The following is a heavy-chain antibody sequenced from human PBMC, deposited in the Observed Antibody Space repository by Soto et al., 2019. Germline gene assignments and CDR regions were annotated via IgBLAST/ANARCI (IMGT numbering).Heavy chain of an antibody. CDR2: IWYDGSNK. CDR3: AREGCLKPQCDYFDY. V-gene: IGHV3-33*01. Sequence: QVQLVESGGGVVQPGRSLRLSCAASGFTFSSYGMHWVRQAPGKGLEWVAVIWYDGSNKYYADSVKGRFTISRDNSKNTLYLQMNSLRAEDTAVYYCAREGCLKPQCDYFDYWGQGTLVTVSS. CDR1: GFTFSSYG. J-gene: IGHJ4*02.